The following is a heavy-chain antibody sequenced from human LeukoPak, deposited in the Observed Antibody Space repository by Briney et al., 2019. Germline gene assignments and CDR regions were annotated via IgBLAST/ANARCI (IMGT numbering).Heavy chain of an antibody. CDR3: ARAPRLPPRFDY. D-gene: IGHD1-1*01. CDR1: GGSISSYD. J-gene: IGHJ4*02. V-gene: IGHV4-59*07. Sequence: SDTLSLTCTVSGGSISSYDWSWIRQPPGKGLEWIGYIYYSGSTNYNPSLKSRVTISVDTSKNQFSLKLSSVTAADTAVYYCARAPRLPPRFDYWGQGTLVTVSS. CDR2: IYYSGST.